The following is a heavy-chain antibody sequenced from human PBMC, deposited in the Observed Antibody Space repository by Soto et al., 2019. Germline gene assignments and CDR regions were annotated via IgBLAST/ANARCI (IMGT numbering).Heavy chain of an antibody. Sequence: QEQLVQSGAEVKKPGASVKVSCKTSGYTFTDYDINWVRQATGQGLELIGWMNPNSGETGYAQKFQGRVTMTRSASLSTDYLELSSLRSEDTAVYYCARVAVAARPRWYNWFDPWGQGTLVTVSS. CDR1: GYTFTDYD. CDR3: ARVAVAARPRWYNWFDP. CDR2: MNPNSGET. V-gene: IGHV1-8*01. J-gene: IGHJ5*02. D-gene: IGHD2-15*01.